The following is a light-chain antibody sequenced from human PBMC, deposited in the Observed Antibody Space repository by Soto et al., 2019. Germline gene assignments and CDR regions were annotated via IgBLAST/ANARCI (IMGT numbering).Light chain of an antibody. V-gene: IGKV1-39*01. CDR1: QSSSSY. CDR3: QQRYSTPF. CDR2: AAS. J-gene: IGKJ2*01. Sequence: DIQMTQSPSSLSASVGDRVTITCRASQSSSSYLNWYQQKPGKAPKLLIYAASSLQSGVPSRFSGSGSGTDFALTISSLQPEDFSTYYCQQRYSTPFFGQGTTLEIK.